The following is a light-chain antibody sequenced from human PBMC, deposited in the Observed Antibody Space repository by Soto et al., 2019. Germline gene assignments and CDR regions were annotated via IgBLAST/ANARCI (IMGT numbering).Light chain of an antibody. CDR3: QQYGYSPRI. CDR1: QSVSSRY. J-gene: IGKJ5*01. CDR2: GTS. V-gene: IGKV3-20*01. Sequence: EIVLTQAPVTLYLSPGERATLSCRARQSVSSRYLGWYQQKPGQAPRLLIFGTSNRATDIPDRVSGSGSGTDFTPTIIRLETEDFAMYYCQQYGYSPRIFGQGTRLEIK.